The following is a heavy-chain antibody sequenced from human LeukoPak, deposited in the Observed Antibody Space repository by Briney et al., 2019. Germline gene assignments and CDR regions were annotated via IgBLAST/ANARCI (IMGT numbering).Heavy chain of an antibody. CDR2: ISWTSGNI. J-gene: IGHJ3*01. CDR3: PKGSGGYYDAFDL. Sequence: GGSLRLSCAASGFTFDDYAMHWVRQGPGKGLEWVSGISWTSGNIGYADSVKGRFTISRGNTENSLYLQMNSLRAEDTALYYCPKGSGGYYDAFDLWGQGTMVTVSS. CDR1: GFTFDDYA. V-gene: IGHV3-9*01. D-gene: IGHD1-26*01.